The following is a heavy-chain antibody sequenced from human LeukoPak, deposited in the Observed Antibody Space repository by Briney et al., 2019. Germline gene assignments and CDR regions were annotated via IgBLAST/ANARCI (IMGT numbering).Heavy chain of an antibody. V-gene: IGHV2-70*11. CDR2: IDWDDDK. CDR1: GFSLSTSGMC. CDR3: ARIEVRSRAQFDY. Sequence: ESGPALLEPTQTLTLTCTVSGFSLSTSGMCVSWIRQPPGKALEWLARIDWDDDKYYSTSLKTRLTISKDTSKNQVVLTMTNMDPVDTATYYCARIEVRSRAQFDYWGQGTLVTVSS. J-gene: IGHJ4*02. D-gene: IGHD5-24*01.